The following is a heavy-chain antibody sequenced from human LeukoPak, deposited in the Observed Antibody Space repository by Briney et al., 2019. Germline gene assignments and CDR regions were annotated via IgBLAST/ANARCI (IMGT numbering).Heavy chain of an antibody. Sequence: SETLSLTCTVSGGSISSSSYYWGWIRQPPGKGLEWIGSIYYSGSTYYNPSLKSRVTISVDTSKNQFSLRLSSVTAADTAVYYCATLSGRGSGDYWGQGILVTVFS. CDR1: GGSISSSSYY. CDR3: ATLSGRGSGDY. J-gene: IGHJ4*02. CDR2: IYYSGST. V-gene: IGHV4-39*07. D-gene: IGHD1-26*01.